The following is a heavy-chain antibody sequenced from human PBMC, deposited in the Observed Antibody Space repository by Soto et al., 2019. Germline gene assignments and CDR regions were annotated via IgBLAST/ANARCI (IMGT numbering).Heavy chain of an antibody. V-gene: IGHV2-5*02. D-gene: IGHD6-19*01. CDR1: GFSLDTSGVG. CDR3: AHRAVPGPYVSDC. Sequence: QITLKESGPTLVKPTQTLTLTCTLSGFSLDTSGVGVGWIRQPPGKTLEWLSLIYWDDDKRYNPSLSSRLTITKDASKDAVLLTMTHTDPADTATYFCAHRAVPGPYVSDCWGAGTLVTVS. CDR2: IYWDDDK. J-gene: IGHJ4*02.